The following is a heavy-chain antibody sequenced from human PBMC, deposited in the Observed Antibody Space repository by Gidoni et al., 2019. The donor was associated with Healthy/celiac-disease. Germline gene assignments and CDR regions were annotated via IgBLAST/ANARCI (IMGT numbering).Heavy chain of an antibody. Sequence: EVQLLESGGGLVQPGGSLRLSCAASGFTFSSYAMGWVRQAPGKGLGWFSAISGSGGSTYYADSVKGRFTISRDNSKNTLYLQMNSLRAEDTAVYYCAKPTYYYDSSGYEYFQHWGQGTLVTVSS. J-gene: IGHJ1*01. V-gene: IGHV3-23*01. CDR2: ISGSGGST. CDR3: AKPTYYYDSSGYEYFQH. CDR1: GFTFSSYA. D-gene: IGHD3-22*01.